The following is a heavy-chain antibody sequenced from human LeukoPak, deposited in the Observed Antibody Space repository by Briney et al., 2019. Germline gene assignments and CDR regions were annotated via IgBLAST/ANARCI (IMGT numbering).Heavy chain of an antibody. CDR1: GFTFSSYR. V-gene: IGHV3-7*01. D-gene: IGHD6-13*01. CDR3: AREGGRIAAALDY. J-gene: IGHJ4*02. Sequence: GGALRLSCAASGFTFSSYRMSWVRQAPGKGLEWVANIKQDGSEKYYVDSVKGRCTITRDNAKNSLYLQMNSLRAEDTAVYYCAREGGRIAAALDYWGQGTLVTVSS. CDR2: IKQDGSEK.